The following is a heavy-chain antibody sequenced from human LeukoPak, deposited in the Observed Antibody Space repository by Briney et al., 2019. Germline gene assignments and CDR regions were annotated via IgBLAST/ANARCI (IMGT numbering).Heavy chain of an antibody. Sequence: GGSLGLSCAASGFTVSSNYMSWVRQAPGKGLEWVSAISGSGGSTYYADSVKGRFTISRDNSKNTLYLQMNTLRPEDTAVYSCAKNGRGYSSDYFDYWGQGTLVTVSS. CDR1: GFTVSSNY. CDR3: AKNGRGYSSDYFDY. D-gene: IGHD5-18*01. CDR2: ISGSGGST. V-gene: IGHV3-23*01. J-gene: IGHJ4*02.